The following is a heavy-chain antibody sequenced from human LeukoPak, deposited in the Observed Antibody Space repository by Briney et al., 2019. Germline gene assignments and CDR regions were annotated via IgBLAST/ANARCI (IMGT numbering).Heavy chain of an antibody. CDR1: GGSFSGYY. Sequence: SETLSLTCAVYGGSFSGYYWSWIRQPPGKGLEWIGEINHSGSTNYNPSLKSRVTISVDTSKNQFSLKLSSVTAADTAVYYCARAPTASYYDFWSGYYMMGSWFDPWGQGTLVTVSS. D-gene: IGHD3-3*01. CDR2: INHSGST. V-gene: IGHV4-34*01. J-gene: IGHJ5*02. CDR3: ARAPTASYYDFWSGYYMMGSWFDP.